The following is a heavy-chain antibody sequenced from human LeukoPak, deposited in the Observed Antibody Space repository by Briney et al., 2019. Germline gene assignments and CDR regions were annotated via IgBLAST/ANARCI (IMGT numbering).Heavy chain of an antibody. V-gene: IGHV3-48*03. J-gene: IGHJ4*02. Sequence: PGGSLTLSCAATGFPFSSYKMNWVRQAPGKGVEWVSYISNSDCTIYYAESVKGRFTISRDNAKNSLYLQMNSLRAEDTAVYYCARLHSGGYSDYFDSWGQGALVTVSS. CDR3: ARLHSGGYSDYFDS. CDR2: ISNSDCTI. D-gene: IGHD1-26*01. CDR1: GFPFSSYK.